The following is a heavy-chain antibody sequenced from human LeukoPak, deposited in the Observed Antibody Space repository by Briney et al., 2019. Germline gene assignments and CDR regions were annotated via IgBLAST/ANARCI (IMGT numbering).Heavy chain of an antibody. J-gene: IGHJ4*02. Sequence: PGGSLRLSCAASGFTFSSYWMSWVRQAPGKGLEWVANINQDGSEKYYVDSVKGRFTISRDNAKNSLYLQMNNLRAEDTAVYYCARGGGSGYDYNLDYWGQGTLVTVSS. V-gene: IGHV3-7*01. CDR3: ARGGGSGYDYNLDY. CDR1: GFTFSSYW. CDR2: INQDGSEK. D-gene: IGHD5-12*01.